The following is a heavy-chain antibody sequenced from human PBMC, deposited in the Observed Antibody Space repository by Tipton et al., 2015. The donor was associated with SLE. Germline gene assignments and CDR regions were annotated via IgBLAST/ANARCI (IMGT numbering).Heavy chain of an antibody. Sequence: TLSLTCTVSGGSISSYYWSWIRQPPGKGLEWIGYIYYSGSTNYNPSLKSRVTISVDTSKNQFSLKLSSVTAADTAVYYCAGEGYGAYWGQGTLVTVSS. J-gene: IGHJ4*02. CDR2: IYYSGST. CDR3: AGEGYGAY. D-gene: IGHD4-17*01. V-gene: IGHV4-59*01. CDR1: GGSISSYY.